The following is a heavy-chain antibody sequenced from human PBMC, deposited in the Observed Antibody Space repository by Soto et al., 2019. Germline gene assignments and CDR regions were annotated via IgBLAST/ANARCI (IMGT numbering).Heavy chain of an antibody. D-gene: IGHD6-19*01. Sequence: SETLSLTCTVSGGSISSGDYYWSWIRQPPGKGLEWIGYIYYSGSTYYNPSLKSRVTISVDTSKNQFSLKLSSVTAADTAVYYWARDHSSRGAPGYWGQGTLVTVSS. CDR1: GGSISSGDYY. V-gene: IGHV4-30-4*01. CDR3: ARDHSSRGAPGY. CDR2: IYYSGST. J-gene: IGHJ4*02.